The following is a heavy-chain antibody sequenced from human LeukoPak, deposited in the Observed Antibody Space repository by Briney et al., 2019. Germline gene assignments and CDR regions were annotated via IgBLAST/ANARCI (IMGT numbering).Heavy chain of an antibody. V-gene: IGHV3-74*01. D-gene: IGHD4-23*01. CDR2: IGGDGSNT. Sequence: GGSLRLSCGASGFTFRTYWMHWVRQAPGKGLVGVSRIGGDGSNTNFADSVRGRFAISRDNAKNTLYLQMNSLRAEDTAVYYCARGGRHDYDGRPPDYWGQGTLVTVSS. CDR3: ARGGRHDYDGRPPDY. J-gene: IGHJ4*02. CDR1: GFTFRTYW.